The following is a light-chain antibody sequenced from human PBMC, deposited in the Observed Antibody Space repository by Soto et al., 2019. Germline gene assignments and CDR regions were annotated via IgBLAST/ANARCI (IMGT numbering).Light chain of an antibody. J-gene: IGKJ4*01. V-gene: IGKV3-20*01. CDR1: QSISSSY. CDR2: AAS. Sequence: EIVLTQSPGTLSLSPGERATLSCRASQSISSSYLAWYQQKPGQAPRLLIYAASSRATGIPDRFSGSGSGTAFTLTISRLEPEDVAVYYCQQYGSSPFGGGTKVEIK. CDR3: QQYGSSP.